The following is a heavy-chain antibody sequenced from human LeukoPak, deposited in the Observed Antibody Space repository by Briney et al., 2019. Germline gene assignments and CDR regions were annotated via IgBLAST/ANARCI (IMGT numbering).Heavy chain of an antibody. CDR3: ATLRSIDY. CDR2: VDPEDGET. J-gene: IGHJ4*02. D-gene: IGHD3-3*01. V-gene: IGHV1-69-2*01. CDR1: GYTFTDYY. Sequence: EASVKVSCKVSGYTFTDYYMHWVQQAPGKGLEWMGRVDPEDGETIYAEKFQGRVTITADTSTDAAYMELSSLRSEDTAVYYCATLRSIDYWGQGTLVTVSS.